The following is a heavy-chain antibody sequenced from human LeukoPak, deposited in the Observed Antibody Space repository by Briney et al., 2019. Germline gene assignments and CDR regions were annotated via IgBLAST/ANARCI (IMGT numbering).Heavy chain of an antibody. CDR1: GGSFSGYY. J-gene: IGHJ4*02. CDR3: ARHYSSSWFFGY. CDR2: INHSGST. V-gene: IGHV4-34*01. D-gene: IGHD6-13*01. Sequence: SETLSLTCAVYGGSFSGYYWSWIRQPPGKGLEWIGEINHSGSTNYNPSLKSRVTISVDTSKNQFSLKLTSVTAADTAFYYCARHYSSSWFFGYWGQGTLVTVSS.